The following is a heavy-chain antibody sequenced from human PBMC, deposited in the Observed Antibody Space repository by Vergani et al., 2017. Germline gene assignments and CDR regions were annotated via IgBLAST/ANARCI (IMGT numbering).Heavy chain of an antibody. CDR3: ARPRGAGGFFPSSYFYGLDV. D-gene: IGHD3-10*01. CDR2: IHHSGDT. Sequence: QVQLQESGPGLVKPSETLTLTCDVSDSSIMTNPYWGWFRQSPGKGLEWIGCIHHSGDTRYNSSLKSRVSISIVSSSKFSLSLTSVPAADTAIYYCARPRGAGGFFPSSYFYGLDVWGDGATVTVSS. V-gene: IGHV4-38-2*01. CDR1: DSSIMTNPY. J-gene: IGHJ6*04.